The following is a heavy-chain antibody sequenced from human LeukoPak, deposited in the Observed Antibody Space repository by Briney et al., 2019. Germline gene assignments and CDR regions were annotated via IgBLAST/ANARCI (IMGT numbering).Heavy chain of an antibody. CDR3: ARVGPLDSSGYYYPYYFDY. Sequence: PGGSLRLSCAASGFSFNNYAMSWVRQAPGKGLEWVSTISGSGSSTYYADSVKGRFTISRDNSMNTLSLQMSSLRAEDTAVYYCARVGPLDSSGYYYPYYFDYWGQGTLVTVSS. V-gene: IGHV3-23*01. J-gene: IGHJ4*02. CDR1: GFSFNNYA. D-gene: IGHD3-22*01. CDR2: ISGSGSST.